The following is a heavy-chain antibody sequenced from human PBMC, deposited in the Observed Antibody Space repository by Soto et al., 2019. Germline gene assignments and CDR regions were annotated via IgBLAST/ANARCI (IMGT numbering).Heavy chain of an antibody. D-gene: IGHD2-15*01. J-gene: IGHJ3*02. CDR3: APHVSCSGGSCQYDAFAI. V-gene: IGHV3-23*01. Sequence: PGGSLRLSCEGSGFTVSSYAMTWIRQAPGKGPEWVSTITADGGTYYADSVKGRFAMSRDTSESTLYLQMNSLGAEDTAAYYCAPHVSCSGGSCQYDAFAIRGQGTMVTVSS. CDR1: GFTVSSYA. CDR2: ITADGGT.